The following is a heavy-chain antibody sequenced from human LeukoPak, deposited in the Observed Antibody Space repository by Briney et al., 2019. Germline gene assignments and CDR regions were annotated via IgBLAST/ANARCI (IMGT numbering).Heavy chain of an antibody. V-gene: IGHV4-59*01. J-gene: IGHJ3*01. Sequence: SGTLSLTCTVPGGFISSYYWSWIRQPPGKGLEWIGCIYYTGSTNYNPSLKSRVAISVDTSKNQFSLRLYSVTAADTAVYYCARQPNWNYDAFDFWGQGTMVTVSS. CDR2: IYYTGST. CDR3: ARQPNWNYDAFDF. CDR1: GGFISSYY. D-gene: IGHD1-7*01.